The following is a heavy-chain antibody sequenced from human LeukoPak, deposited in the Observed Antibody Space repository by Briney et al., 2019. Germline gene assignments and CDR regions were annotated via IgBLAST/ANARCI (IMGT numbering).Heavy chain of an antibody. CDR1: GNSISSGDYY. CDR3: ARVVDDYAYNWFDP. D-gene: IGHD4-17*01. J-gene: IGHJ5*02. CDR2: IYTSGST. Sequence: SETLSLTCTVSGNSISSGDYYWSWIRQPAGKGLEWIGRIYTSGSTTYNPSLKSRVTISGDTSENQFSLRLSSVTAADTAVYYCARVVDDYAYNWFDPWGQGTLVTVSS. V-gene: IGHV4-61*02.